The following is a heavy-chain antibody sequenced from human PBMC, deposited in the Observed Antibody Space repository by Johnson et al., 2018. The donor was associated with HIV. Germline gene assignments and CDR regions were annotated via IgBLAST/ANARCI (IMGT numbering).Heavy chain of an antibody. CDR2: IHWNGGHT. CDR1: GFTFDDYG. Sequence: VQLVESGGGVVQPGRSLRLSCAASGFTFDDYGMSWVRQAPGKGLEWVSGIHWNGGHTGYADSVQGRFTISRDNAKNSLYLQMNSLRAEDTALYYCARDPSYSNYGPWNDAFDIWGQGTMVTVSS. J-gene: IGHJ3*02. D-gene: IGHD4-11*01. CDR3: ARDPSYSNYGPWNDAFDI. V-gene: IGHV3-20*04.